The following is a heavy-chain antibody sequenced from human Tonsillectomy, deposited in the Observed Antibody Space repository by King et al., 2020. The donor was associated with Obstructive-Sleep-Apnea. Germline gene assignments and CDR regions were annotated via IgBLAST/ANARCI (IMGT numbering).Heavy chain of an antibody. V-gene: IGHV4-39*07. CDR3: ARDRGRRGFGELLPYYFDY. J-gene: IGHJ4*02. CDR2: IYYSGST. Sequence: LQLQESGPGLVKPSETLSLTCTVSGGSISSSSYYWGWIRQPPGKGLEWIGSIYYSGSTYYNPSLKSRVTISVDTSKNQFSLKLSSVTAADTAVYYCARDRGRRGFGELLPYYFDYWGQGTLVTVSS. CDR1: GGSISSSSYY. D-gene: IGHD3-10*01.